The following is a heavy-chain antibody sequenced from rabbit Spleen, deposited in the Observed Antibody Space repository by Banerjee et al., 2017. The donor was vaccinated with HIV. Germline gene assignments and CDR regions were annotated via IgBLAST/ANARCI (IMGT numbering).Heavy chain of an antibody. CDR2: IETDSSGFT. V-gene: IGHV1S40*01. D-gene: IGHD1-1*01. CDR1: GVSLNDKDV. CDR3: ARDTSSSFSSYGMDL. J-gene: IGHJ6*01. Sequence: QSLEESGGDLVKPEGSLTLTYKASGVSLNDKDVMCWVRQAPGKGLEWIACIETDSSGFTYFATWAIGRFTISKTSSTTVTLQVTSLTAADTATYFCARDTSSSFSSYGMDLWGPGTLVTVS.